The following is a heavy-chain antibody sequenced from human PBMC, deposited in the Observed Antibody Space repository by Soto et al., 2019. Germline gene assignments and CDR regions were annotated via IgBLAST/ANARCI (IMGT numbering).Heavy chain of an antibody. D-gene: IGHD3-10*01. CDR2: IYYSGST. Sequence: PSETLSLTCTVSGGSISSYYWSWIRQPPGKGLEWIGYIYYSGSTNYNPSLKSRVTISVDTSKNQFSLKLSSVTAADTAVYYCARHDSDYGTWFDPWGQGTLVTVSS. CDR1: GGSISSYY. J-gene: IGHJ5*02. CDR3: ARHDSDYGTWFDP. V-gene: IGHV4-59*08.